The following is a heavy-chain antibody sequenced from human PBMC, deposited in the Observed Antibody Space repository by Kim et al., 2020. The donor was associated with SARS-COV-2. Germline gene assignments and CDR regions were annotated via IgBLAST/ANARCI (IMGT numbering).Heavy chain of an antibody. D-gene: IGHD2-2*01. V-gene: IGHV3-23*01. J-gene: IGHJ4*02. Sequence: GGSLRLSCAASGFTFSSYAMSWVRQSPGKGLEWVSAISGSGGSRYYADSVKGRFTISRDNSKKTLYLQMNSLRAEYTAVYYCAKEPIAVVVPAAVLFDYWGQGTLVTVSS. CDR2: ISGSGGSR. CDR1: GFTFSSYA. CDR3: AKEPIAVVVPAAVLFDY.